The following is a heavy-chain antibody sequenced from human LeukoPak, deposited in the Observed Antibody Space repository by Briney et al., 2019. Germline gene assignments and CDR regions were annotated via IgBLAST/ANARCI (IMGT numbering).Heavy chain of an antibody. CDR3: ARHSNIYSGYDFIDY. D-gene: IGHD5-12*01. CDR1: GYSFTSYW. J-gene: IGHJ4*02. Sequence: GESLKISCKGSGYSFTSYWIGWVRQMPGKGLEWMGIIYPGDSDTRYSPSFQGQVTISADQSISTAYLQWSSLKASDTAMYYCARHSNIYSGYDFIDYWGQGTLVTVSS. CDR2: IYPGDSDT. V-gene: IGHV5-51*01.